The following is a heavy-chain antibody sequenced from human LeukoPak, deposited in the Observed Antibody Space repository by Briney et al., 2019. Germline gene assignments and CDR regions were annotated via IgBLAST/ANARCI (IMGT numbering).Heavy chain of an antibody. J-gene: IGHJ6*02. CDR1: GGSVSSGSYH. CDR2: IYTNGIT. D-gene: IGHD2-15*01. CDR3: ARDPVGHCSGGSCPPGYYYGMDV. Sequence: SQTLSLTCTVSGGSVSSGSYHWSWIRQPAGKGLEWIGRIYTNGITHYNPSLRSRVTMSIDTSKNQFSLKLSSVTAADTAVYYCARDPVGHCSGGSCPPGYYYGMDVWGQGTTVTVSS. V-gene: IGHV4-61*02.